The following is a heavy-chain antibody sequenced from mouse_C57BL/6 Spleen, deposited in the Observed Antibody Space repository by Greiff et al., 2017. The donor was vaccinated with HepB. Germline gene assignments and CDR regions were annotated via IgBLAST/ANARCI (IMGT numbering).Heavy chain of an antibody. Sequence: ESGPGLVKPSQSLSLTCSVPGYSITSGYYWNWIRQFPGNKLEWMGYISYDGSNNYNPSLKNRISITRDTSKNQFFLKLNSVTTEDTATYYCARDDEGFAYWGQGTLVTVSA. CDR2: ISYDGSN. CDR3: ARDDEGFAY. J-gene: IGHJ3*01. V-gene: IGHV3-6*01. CDR1: GYSITSGYY. D-gene: IGHD2-3*01.